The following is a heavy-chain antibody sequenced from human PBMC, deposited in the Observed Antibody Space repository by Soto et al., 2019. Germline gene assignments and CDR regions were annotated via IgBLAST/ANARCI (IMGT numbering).Heavy chain of an antibody. CDR1: GFTFSSYS. D-gene: IGHD6-13*01. CDR3: ARDSSSWYYFDY. V-gene: IGHV3-21*01. CDR2: ISSSSSYI. J-gene: IGHJ4*02. Sequence: GGSLRLSCAASGFTFSSYSMNWVRQAPGKGMEWVSSISSSSSYIYYADSVKGRFTISRDNAKNSLYLQMNSLRAEDTAVYYCARDSSSWYYFDYWGQGTLVTVSS.